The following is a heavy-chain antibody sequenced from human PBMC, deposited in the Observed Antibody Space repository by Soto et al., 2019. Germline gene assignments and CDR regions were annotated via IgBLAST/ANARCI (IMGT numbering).Heavy chain of an antibody. D-gene: IGHD6-6*01. CDR1: GFSLSTSGVG. CDR2: IYWDDDK. V-gene: IGHV2-5*02. J-gene: IGHJ4*02. Sequence: SGPTLVNPTQTLTLTCTFSGFSLSTSGVGVGWIRQPPGKALEWLALIYWDDDKRYSPSLKSRLTITKDTSKNQVVLTMTNMDPVDTATYYFAHSSSIAARLPFTPPSYFDYWGQGTLVTVSS. CDR3: AHSSSIAARLPFTPPSYFDY.